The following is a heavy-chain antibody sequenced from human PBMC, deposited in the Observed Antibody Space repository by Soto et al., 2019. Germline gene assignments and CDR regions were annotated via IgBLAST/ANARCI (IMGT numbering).Heavy chain of an antibody. D-gene: IGHD3-10*01. Sequence: EVQLLESGGGLVQPGGSLRLSCAASGFTFNSYAMTWVRQAPGEGLEWVSSLSGTGDKTYYADSVRGRCTISRDNSKNTLYRQMNSLRAEDAAVYYCAKDLQVYNSGYPWYFDLWGRGTLVTVSS. J-gene: IGHJ2*01. V-gene: IGHV3-23*01. CDR3: AKDLQVYNSGYPWYFDL. CDR2: LSGTGDKT. CDR1: GFTFNSYA.